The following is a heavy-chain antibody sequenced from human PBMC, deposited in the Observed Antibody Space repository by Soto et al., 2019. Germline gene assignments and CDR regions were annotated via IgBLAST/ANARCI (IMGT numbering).Heavy chain of an antibody. CDR3: ARNKGYSSSWLFDY. Sequence: GGSLRLSCAASGFTFSSYGMHWVRQAPGKGLEWVAVIWYDGSNKYYADSVKGRFTISRDNSKNTLYLQMNSLRAEDTAVYYGARNKGYSSSWLFDYWGQGTLVTVSS. D-gene: IGHD6-13*01. J-gene: IGHJ4*02. CDR2: IWYDGSNK. CDR1: GFTFSSYG. V-gene: IGHV3-33*01.